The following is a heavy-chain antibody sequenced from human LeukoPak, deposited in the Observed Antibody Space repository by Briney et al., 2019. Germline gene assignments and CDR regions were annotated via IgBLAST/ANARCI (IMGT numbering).Heavy chain of an antibody. CDR1: GFTFSANW. Sequence: GGSLRLSCATSGFTFSANWMSWVRQVPGKGLEWVATINPDGSARYYVDSVKGRFSISRDNAEKSLYLQLSSLRADDMAVYYCARDGRSSGITFDFWGQGTQVYVSP. J-gene: IGHJ4*02. CDR3: ARDGRSSGITFDF. V-gene: IGHV3-7*01. CDR2: INPDGSAR. D-gene: IGHD3-10*01.